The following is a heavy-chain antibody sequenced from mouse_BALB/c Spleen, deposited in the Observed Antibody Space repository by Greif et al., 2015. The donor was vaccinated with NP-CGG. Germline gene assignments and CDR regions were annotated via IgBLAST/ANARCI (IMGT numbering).Heavy chain of an antibody. Sequence: QVHVKQSGAELVKPGASVKLSCKASGYTFTSYWMHWVKQRPGQGLEWIGEINPSNGRTNYNEKFKSKATLTVDKSSSTAYMQRSSLTSEDSAVYYCARGTEFDYWGQGTTLTVSS. D-gene: IGHD3-3*01. V-gene: IGHV1S81*02. CDR3: ARGTEFDY. J-gene: IGHJ2*01. CDR1: GYTFTSYW. CDR2: INPSNGRT.